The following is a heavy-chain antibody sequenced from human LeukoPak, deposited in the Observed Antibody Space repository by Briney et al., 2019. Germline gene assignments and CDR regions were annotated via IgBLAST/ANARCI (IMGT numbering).Heavy chain of an antibody. CDR2: IDRSGATA. V-gene: IGHV3-23*01. CDR3: GLSSMNPSYYGIDV. CDR1: GFTFSSYA. D-gene: IGHD6-19*01. Sequence: GGSLRLSCAASGFTFSSYAMSWVRQAPGKGLEWVSYIDRSGATAFYADSVKGRFTMSRDNARNSLHLQMNDLRPEDSAVYYCGLSSMNPSYYGIDVWGQGTTVRVSS. J-gene: IGHJ6*02.